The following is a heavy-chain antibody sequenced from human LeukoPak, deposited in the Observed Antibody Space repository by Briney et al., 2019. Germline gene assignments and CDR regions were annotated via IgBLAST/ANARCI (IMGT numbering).Heavy chain of an antibody. D-gene: IGHD2-2*02. J-gene: IGHJ4*02. V-gene: IGHV3-21*01. CDR3: ARGYCSGTSCYMFDS. Sequence: GGSLRLSCVGSGFNFIDNSMHWVRQAPGKGLEWVSSISSGTTYIHYRDSVEGRFTISRDNAKNSLFLQMNNLRADDTAVYFCARGYCSGTSCYMFDSWGQGTRVTVSS. CDR1: GFNFIDNS. CDR2: ISSGTTYI.